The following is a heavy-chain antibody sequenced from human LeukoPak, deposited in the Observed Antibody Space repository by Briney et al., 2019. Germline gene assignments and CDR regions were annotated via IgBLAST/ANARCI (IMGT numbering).Heavy chain of an antibody. D-gene: IGHD6-19*01. Sequence: GRSLRLSCVASGFTFDDCAMHWVRQTPGKGLEWVSGISWNSGNIDYADSVKGRFTISRDNAKNSLYLQMNSLRAEDTALHYCVKGAGGIGWYFPCDFWGQGTMVTVSS. J-gene: IGHJ3*01. V-gene: IGHV3-9*01. CDR1: GFTFDDCA. CDR2: ISWNSGNI. CDR3: VKGAGGIGWYFPCDF.